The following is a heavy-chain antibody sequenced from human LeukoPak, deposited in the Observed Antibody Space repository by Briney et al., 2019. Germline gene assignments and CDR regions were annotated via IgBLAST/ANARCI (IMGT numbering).Heavy chain of an antibody. CDR1: GGSFSGYY. CDR2: INHSGST. D-gene: IGHD3-22*01. CDR3: ARLDDSSGYLY. J-gene: IGHJ4*02. V-gene: IGHV4-34*01. Sequence: KPSETLSLTCAVYGGSFSGYYWSWIRQPPGKGLEWIGGINHSGSTNYNPSLKSRVTISVDTSKNQFSLKLSSVTAADTAVYYCARLDDSSGYLYWGQGTLVTVSS.